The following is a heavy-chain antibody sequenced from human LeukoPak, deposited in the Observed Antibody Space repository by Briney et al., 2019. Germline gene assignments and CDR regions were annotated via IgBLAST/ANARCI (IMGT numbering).Heavy chain of an antibody. CDR2: ISYDGSNK. Sequence: PGGSLRLSCAASGFIFNSYAMHWVRQAPGKGLEWVAVISYDGSNKYYADSVKGRFTISRDNSKNTLYLQMNSLRAEDTAVYYCARDLFPWLASGIGWFDPWGQGTLVTVSS. V-gene: IGHV3-30-3*01. D-gene: IGHD3-10*01. CDR1: GFIFNSYA. CDR3: ARDLFPWLASGIGWFDP. J-gene: IGHJ5*02.